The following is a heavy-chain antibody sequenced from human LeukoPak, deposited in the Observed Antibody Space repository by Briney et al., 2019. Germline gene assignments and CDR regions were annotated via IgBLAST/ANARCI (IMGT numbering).Heavy chain of an antibody. CDR1: GFTFSSYW. CDR3: ARDLMVRGNNWFDP. V-gene: IGHV3-7*01. CDR2: LKQDGSEK. D-gene: IGHD3-10*01. J-gene: IGHJ5*02. Sequence: GGSLRLSCAASGFTFSSYWMSWVRQAPGKGLEWVANLKQDGSEKYYVDSVKGRFTISRDNAKNSLYLQMNSLRAEDTAVYYCARDLMVRGNNWFDPWGQGTLVTVSS.